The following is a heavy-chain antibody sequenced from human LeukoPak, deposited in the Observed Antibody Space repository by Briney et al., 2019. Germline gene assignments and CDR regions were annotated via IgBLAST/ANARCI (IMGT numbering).Heavy chain of an antibody. CDR1: GDSISGYY. D-gene: IGHD4-17*01. Sequence: PSETLSLTCTVSGDSISGYYWSWIRHPPGKGLEWIGYIYYSGSTKYNSSLKSRVTISVDTSKNQFSLKLSSVTAADTAVYYCARDRQATTAYDAFDIWGRGTMVTVSS. CDR3: ARDRQATTAYDAFDI. J-gene: IGHJ3*02. V-gene: IGHV4-59*01. CDR2: IYYSGST.